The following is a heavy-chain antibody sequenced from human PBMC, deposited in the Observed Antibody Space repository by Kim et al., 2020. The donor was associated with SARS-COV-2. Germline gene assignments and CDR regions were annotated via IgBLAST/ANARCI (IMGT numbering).Heavy chain of an antibody. CDR3: ARSHFIAATSVDY. D-gene: IGHD6-13*01. Sequence: YNPSLESRVTISLDTTKTQFSLKLSSVTTADAAVYYCARSHFIAATSVDYWCQGTLVTVSS. J-gene: IGHJ4*02. V-gene: IGHV4-34*01.